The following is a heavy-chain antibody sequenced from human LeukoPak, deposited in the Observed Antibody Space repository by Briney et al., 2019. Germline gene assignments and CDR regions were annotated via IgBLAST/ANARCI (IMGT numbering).Heavy chain of an antibody. CDR2: ISSSSSYI. Sequence: GGSLRLSCAASGFTFSSYSMNWVRQAPGKGLEWVSSISSSSSYIYYADSVKGRFTISRDNAKNSLYLQMNSLRAEDTAVYYCARLPEAYYDFWSGSILFDYWGQGTLVTVSS. CDR3: ARLPEAYYDFWSGSILFDY. D-gene: IGHD3-3*01. J-gene: IGHJ4*02. CDR1: GFTFSSYS. V-gene: IGHV3-21*01.